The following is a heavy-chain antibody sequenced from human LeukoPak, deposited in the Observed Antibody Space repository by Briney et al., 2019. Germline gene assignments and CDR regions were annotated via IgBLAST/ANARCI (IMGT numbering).Heavy chain of an antibody. V-gene: IGHV4-59*01. CDR3: ARGKLVEIAAAGTEADAFDI. Sequence: SETLSLTCTVSGGSISSYYWSWIRQPPGKGLEWIGYIYYSGSTNYNPSLKSRVTISVDTSKNQFSLKLSSVTAADTAVYYCARGKLVEIAAAGTEADAFDIWGQGTMVTVSS. J-gene: IGHJ3*02. CDR2: IYYSGST. CDR1: GGSISSYY. D-gene: IGHD6-13*01.